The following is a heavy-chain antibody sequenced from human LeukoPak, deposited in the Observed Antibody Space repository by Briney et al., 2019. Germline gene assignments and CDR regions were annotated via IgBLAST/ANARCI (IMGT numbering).Heavy chain of an antibody. V-gene: IGHV3-9*03. CDR3: AKGYAAAGSSVDV. J-gene: IGHJ6*04. Sequence: GGSLRLSCAASGFTFDDYAMHWVRQAPGKGLEWVSGISWDSGTLGYAASVKGRFTISRDNAKSSLYLQMNSLRAEGMALYYCAKGYAAAGSSVDVWGKGTTVTVSS. CDR1: GFTFDDYA. CDR2: ISWDSGTL. D-gene: IGHD6-13*01.